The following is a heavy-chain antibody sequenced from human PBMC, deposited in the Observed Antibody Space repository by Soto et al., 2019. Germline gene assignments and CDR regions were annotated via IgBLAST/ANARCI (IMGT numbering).Heavy chain of an antibody. CDR1: GGSITNYY. CDR3: TTEAYDNSGSLAFDI. CDR2: IFHAGTT. V-gene: IGHV4-59*08. D-gene: IGHD3-22*01. Sequence: SETLSLTCTVSGGSITNYYYSWIRQPPGKGLEWIGYIFHAGTTSYNPSLKSRATLSVDTSQSQFSLKLNSVTAADTAVYYCTTEAYDNSGSLAFDIWGPGTLVTVSS. J-gene: IGHJ3*02.